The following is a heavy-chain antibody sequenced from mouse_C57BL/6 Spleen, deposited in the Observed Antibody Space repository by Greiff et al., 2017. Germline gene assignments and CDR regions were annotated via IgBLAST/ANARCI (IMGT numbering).Heavy chain of an antibody. D-gene: IGHD2-4*01. V-gene: IGHV5-4*01. Sequence: EVQLQQSGGGLVKPGGSLKLSCAASGFTFSSYAMSWVRQTPEKRLEWVATISDGGSYTYYPDNVKGRFTISRDNAKNNLYLQMSHLKSEDTAMYYCARDWGLRLWFAYWGQGTLVTVSA. CDR2: ISDGGSYT. CDR3: ARDWGLRLWFAY. J-gene: IGHJ3*01. CDR1: GFTFSSYA.